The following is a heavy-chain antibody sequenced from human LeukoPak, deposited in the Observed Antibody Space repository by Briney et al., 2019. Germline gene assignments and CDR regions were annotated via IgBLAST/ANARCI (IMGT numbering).Heavy chain of an antibody. Sequence: SETLSLTCAVSGYFIGSGYYWGWIRQPPGKGLEWIGTIYDITTYYNPSLRSRVTVSIDTSKNQFSLKLSSVTAADTAVYYCARVTGYYYMDVWGKGTTVTVSS. J-gene: IGHJ6*03. D-gene: IGHD1-1*01. CDR1: GYFIGSGYY. CDR3: ARVTGYYYMDV. V-gene: IGHV4-38-2*01. CDR2: IYDITT.